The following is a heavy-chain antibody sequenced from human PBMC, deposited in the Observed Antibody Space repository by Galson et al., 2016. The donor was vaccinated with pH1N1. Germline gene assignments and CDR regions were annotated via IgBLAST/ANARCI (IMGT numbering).Heavy chain of an antibody. CDR2: MNPKSGTT. V-gene: IGHV1-8*01. J-gene: IGHJ5*02. Sequence: SVKVSCKASGYTFTTYDINWVRQAPGQGLEWVGWMNPKSGTTGYAQKFQGRVTMTGSISINTVYMELNSLNSEDTAVYYCARVDSSKWQRGWLDPWGQGTLVTVSS. D-gene: IGHD6-13*01. CDR3: ARVDSSKWQRGWLDP. CDR1: GYTFTTYD.